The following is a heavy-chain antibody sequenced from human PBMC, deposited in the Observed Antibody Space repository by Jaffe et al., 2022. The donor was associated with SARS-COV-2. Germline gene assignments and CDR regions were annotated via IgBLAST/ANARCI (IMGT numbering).Heavy chain of an antibody. D-gene: IGHD3-9*01. Sequence: DVQLLESGGALVQPGGSLRLTCAASGFPFSNCIMTWLRQAPGKGLEWVSTINAAGGYTVYADSVKGRFTISRDNSKNTLYLQMNSLRGEDTAVYYCVKKLDNYDYTGYYKYWGQGTLVTVSS. CDR2: INAAGGYT. V-gene: IGHV3-23*01. CDR3: VKKLDNYDYTGYYKY. J-gene: IGHJ4*02. CDR1: GFPFSNCI.